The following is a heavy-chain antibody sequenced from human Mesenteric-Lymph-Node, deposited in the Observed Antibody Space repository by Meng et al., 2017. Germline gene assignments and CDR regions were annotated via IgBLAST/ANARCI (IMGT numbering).Heavy chain of an antibody. CDR3: ARASYSWNLGDF. D-gene: IGHD1-20*01. Sequence: QVQLQESGPGLVKPSETLSLTCTVSGGSITSNNWWTWVRQPPGKGLEWIGETSQRGSTNYNPSLKSRVTISLDKSKNQFFLTLNSVTAADTAVYYCARASYSWNLGDFWGQGTLVTVSS. CDR1: GGSITSNNW. V-gene: IGHV4-4*02. CDR2: TSQRGST. J-gene: IGHJ4*02.